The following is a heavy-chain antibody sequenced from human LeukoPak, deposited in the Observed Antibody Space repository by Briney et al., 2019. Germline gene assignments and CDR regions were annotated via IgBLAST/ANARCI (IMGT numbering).Heavy chain of an antibody. D-gene: IGHD6-19*01. J-gene: IGHJ4*02. CDR3: AKVPSQWLPRGAYFDY. Sequence: PSETLSLTCTVSGGSISSYYWSWIRQPAGKGLEWIGRIYTSGSTNYNPSLKSRVTMSVDTSKNQFSLKLSSVAAADTAVYYCAKVPSQWLPRGAYFDYWGQGTLVTVSS. V-gene: IGHV4-4*07. CDR1: GGSISSYY. CDR2: IYTSGST.